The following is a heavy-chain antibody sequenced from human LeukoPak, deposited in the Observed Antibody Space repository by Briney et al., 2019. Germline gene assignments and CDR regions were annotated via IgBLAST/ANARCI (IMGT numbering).Heavy chain of an antibody. CDR3: ARTPSEMVADY. Sequence: PSETLSLTCAVYGGSFSGYYWSWIRQPPGKGLEWIGEIINSGSAKYNPSLKSRVTISVDTSKNQFSLKLSSVTAADTAVYHCARTPSEMVADYWGQGTLVTVSS. J-gene: IGHJ4*02. D-gene: IGHD5-24*01. V-gene: IGHV4-34*12. CDR1: GGSFSGYY. CDR2: IINSGSA.